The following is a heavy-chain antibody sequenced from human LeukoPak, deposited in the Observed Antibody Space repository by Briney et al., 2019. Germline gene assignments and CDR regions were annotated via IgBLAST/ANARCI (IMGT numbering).Heavy chain of an antibody. Sequence: SETLSLTCTVSGGSISSSSYYWGWIRQPPGKGLEWIGYIYYSGSTYYNPSLKSRVTISVDTSKNQFSLNLSSVTAADTAVYYCATVRRGFGESSKYYSYYYMDVWGKGTTVTISS. CDR1: GGSISSSSYY. CDR2: IYYSGST. J-gene: IGHJ6*03. CDR3: ATVRRGFGESSKYYSYYYMDV. D-gene: IGHD3-10*01. V-gene: IGHV4-39*01.